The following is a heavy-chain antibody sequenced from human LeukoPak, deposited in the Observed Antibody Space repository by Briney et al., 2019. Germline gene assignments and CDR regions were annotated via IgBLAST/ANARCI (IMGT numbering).Heavy chain of an antibody. CDR3: AREGDYVWGSYRYTGFDY. CDR2: ISGSSSTI. CDR1: GFTFSSYS. D-gene: IGHD3-16*02. J-gene: IGHJ4*02. V-gene: IGHV3-48*02. Sequence: GGSLRLSCAASGFTFSSYSMNWVRQAPGKGLEWVSYISGSSSTIYYADSVKGRFTISRDNDKNSLYLQMNSLRDEDTAVYYCAREGDYVWGSYRYTGFDYWGQGTLVTVSS.